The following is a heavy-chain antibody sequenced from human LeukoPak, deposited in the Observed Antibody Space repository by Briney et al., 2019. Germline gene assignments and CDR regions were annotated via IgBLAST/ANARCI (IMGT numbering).Heavy chain of an antibody. D-gene: IGHD6-13*01. CDR2: INHSGST. J-gene: IGHJ4*02. Sequence: SETLSLTCAVYGGSFSGHYWSWIRQPPGKGLEWIGEINHSGSTNYNPSLKSRVTISVDTSKNQFSLKLSSVTAADTAVYYCARGLVPSGIAAADPLAGGLTFDYWGQGTLVTVSS. CDR3: ARGLVPSGIAAADPLAGGLTFDY. CDR1: GGSFSGHY. V-gene: IGHV4-34*01.